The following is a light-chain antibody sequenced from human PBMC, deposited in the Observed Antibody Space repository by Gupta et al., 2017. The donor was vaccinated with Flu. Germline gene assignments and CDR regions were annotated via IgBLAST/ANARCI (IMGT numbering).Light chain of an antibody. CDR2: EVS. J-gene: IGKJ2*01. CDR1: QSLLHGDGRTY. Sequence: DTVMPQTPLSLSVTPGQPASISCKSGQSLLHGDGRTYLHWYLQKAGHPPQLLIHEVSNRGPGVPDRFSGSGSGTDFTLKISRVEAEDVGVYYCMQSTKLPYTFGQGTKLEIK. V-gene: IGKV2D-29*01. CDR3: MQSTKLPYT.